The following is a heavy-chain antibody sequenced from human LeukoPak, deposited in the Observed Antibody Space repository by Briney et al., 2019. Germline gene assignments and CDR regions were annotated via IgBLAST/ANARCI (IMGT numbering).Heavy chain of an antibody. J-gene: IGHJ4*02. Sequence: SETLSLTCSVSGGAIRSSGSYWGWIRQPPGKGLEWIESIYYIRTTYYNPSLESRVSISLDTSKNQFSLKLTSVTASDTAVYYCASASGTYYEGFDSWGQGTLVSVSS. CDR1: GGAIRSSGSY. CDR2: IYYIRTT. V-gene: IGHV4-39*01. D-gene: IGHD1-26*01. CDR3: ASASGTYYEGFDS.